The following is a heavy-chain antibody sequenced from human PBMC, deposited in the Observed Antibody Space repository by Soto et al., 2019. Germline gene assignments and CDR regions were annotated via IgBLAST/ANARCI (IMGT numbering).Heavy chain of an antibody. CDR2: INHSGST. Sequence: SETLSLTCAVYGGSFSGYYWSWIRQPPGKGLEWIGEINHSGSTNYNPSLKSRVTISVDTSKNQFSLKLSSVTAADTAVYYCALQQHDAFDIWGQGTMVTVSS. J-gene: IGHJ3*02. CDR1: GGSFSGYY. D-gene: IGHD6-13*01. CDR3: ALQQHDAFDI. V-gene: IGHV4-34*01.